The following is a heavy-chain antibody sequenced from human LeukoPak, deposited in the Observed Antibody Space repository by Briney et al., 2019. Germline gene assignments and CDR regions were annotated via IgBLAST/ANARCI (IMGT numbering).Heavy chain of an antibody. CDR2: ISGNDEGT. V-gene: IGHV3-23*01. CDR3: AKRGPIYSASPGNYFDY. Sequence: GGSLRLSCVASGFTFSTYGMTWVRQAPGKGLEWVTSISGNDEGTYYADSVKGRFTISRDNSKNTLYLQMNSLRAEDTAVYYCAKRGPIYSASPGNYFDYWGQGTLVTVSS. J-gene: IGHJ4*02. CDR1: GFTFSTYG. D-gene: IGHD3-10*01.